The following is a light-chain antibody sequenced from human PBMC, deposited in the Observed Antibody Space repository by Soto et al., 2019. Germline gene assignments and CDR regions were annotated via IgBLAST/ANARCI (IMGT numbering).Light chain of an antibody. V-gene: IGKV1-12*01. CDR3: QQADSFPFT. CDR1: QDIGTW. J-gene: IGKJ3*01. Sequence: DIQLTQSPSSVSASVGDRVTITCRASQDIGTWLAWYQQKPGKAPKLLIYVASNLQSGVPSRFSGAGSGTDFNLTITSLQPEDFANYQCQQADSFPFTFGPGTKVYFK. CDR2: VAS.